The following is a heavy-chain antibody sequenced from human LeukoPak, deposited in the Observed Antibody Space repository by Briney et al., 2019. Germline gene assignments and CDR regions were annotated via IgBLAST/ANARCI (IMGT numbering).Heavy chain of an antibody. CDR3: ARHHRTPLYSGLVIGEADY. Sequence: GESLKISCKGSGYSFTSYWIGWVRQMPGKGLEWMGIIYPGDSDTRYSPSFQGQVTISADKSISTAYLQWSSLKASDTAMYYCARHHRTPLYSGLVIGEADYWGQGTLVTVSS. D-gene: IGHD3/OR15-3a*01. J-gene: IGHJ4*02. CDR2: IYPGDSDT. CDR1: GYSFTSYW. V-gene: IGHV5-51*01.